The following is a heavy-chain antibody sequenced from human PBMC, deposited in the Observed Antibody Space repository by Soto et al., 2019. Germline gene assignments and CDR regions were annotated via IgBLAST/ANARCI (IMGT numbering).Heavy chain of an antibody. D-gene: IGHD2-15*01. V-gene: IGHV1-69*13. CDR1: VGTFSSYA. CDR3: ARWNCSGGSCYSGYYGMDV. Sequence: SVKVFCKASVGTFSSYAISWVRQAPGQGLEWMGGIIPIFGTANYAQKFQGRVTITADESTSTAYMELSSLRSEDTAVYYCARWNCSGGSCYSGYYGMDVWGQGSTVTVSS. CDR2: IIPIFGTA. J-gene: IGHJ6*02.